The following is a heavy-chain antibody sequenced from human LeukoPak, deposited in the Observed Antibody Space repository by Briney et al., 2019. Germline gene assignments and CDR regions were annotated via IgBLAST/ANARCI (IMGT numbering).Heavy chain of an antibody. CDR2: ISYDGSNK. CDR3: AKGRTSVTTWAPFDY. D-gene: IGHD4-17*01. V-gene: IGHV3-30*18. CDR1: GFTFSSYG. J-gene: IGHJ4*02. Sequence: GGSLRLSCAASGFTFSSYGMHWVRQAPGKGLEWVAVISYDGSNKYYADSVKGRFTISRDNSKNTLDLQMNSLRAEDTAVYYCAKGRTSVTTWAPFDYWGQGTLITVSS.